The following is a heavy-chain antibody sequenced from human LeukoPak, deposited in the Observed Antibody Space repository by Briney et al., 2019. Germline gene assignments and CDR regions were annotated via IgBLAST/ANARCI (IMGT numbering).Heavy chain of an antibody. CDR3: TRRVDTTRWYDP. V-gene: IGHV3-74*01. J-gene: IGHJ5*02. D-gene: IGHD2-15*01. Sequence: GGSLRLSCAASGFTFSTYWMHWVRQAPGEGLVWVSRISGDGSTTNYADSVKGRFTISRDNAKNTLYLQMDSLRAEDTAVYYCTRRVDTTRWYDPWGQGTLDTVSS. CDR1: GFTFSTYW. CDR2: ISGDGSTT.